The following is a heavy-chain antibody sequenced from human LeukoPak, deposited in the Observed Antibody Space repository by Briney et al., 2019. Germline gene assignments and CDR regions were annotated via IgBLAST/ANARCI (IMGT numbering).Heavy chain of an antibody. D-gene: IGHD1-26*01. CDR2: ISDSGRTT. CDR3: ARERSYDLDH. Sequence: GGSLRLSCAASGFTFSDYYMSWIRQAPGKGLEWVSYISDSGRTTYYADSAKGRFTISRDNAKNSLYLQMNSLRAEDTAVYYCARERSYDLDHWGQGTLVTVSS. J-gene: IGHJ4*02. V-gene: IGHV3-11*04. CDR1: GFTFSDYY.